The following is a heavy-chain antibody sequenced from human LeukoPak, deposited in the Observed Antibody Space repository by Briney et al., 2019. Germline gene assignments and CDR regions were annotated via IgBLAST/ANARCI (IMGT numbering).Heavy chain of an antibody. CDR2: IIPIFGTA. J-gene: IGHJ3*02. CDR1: GGTFSSYA. CDR3: ARDYSSGYSRAHDAFDI. Sequence: SVKVSCKASGGTFSSYAIGWVRQAPGQGLEWMGGIIPIFGTANYAQKLQGRVTITADESTSTAYMELSSLRSEDTAVYYCARDYSSGYSRAHDAFDIWGQGTMVTVSS. D-gene: IGHD3-22*01. V-gene: IGHV1-69*01.